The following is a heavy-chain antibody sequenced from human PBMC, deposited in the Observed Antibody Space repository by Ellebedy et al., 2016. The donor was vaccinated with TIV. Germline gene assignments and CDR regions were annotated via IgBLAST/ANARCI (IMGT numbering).Heavy chain of an antibody. Sequence: PGGSLRLSCAASGFTFSSYDMHWVRQVTGKGLEWVSAIGTAGDTHNSGSVKGRFTISRENGKNSLYLQMNSLKAEDTAMYYCARATAGLDVWGQGTTVSVSS. J-gene: IGHJ6*02. CDR2: IGTAGDT. CDR1: GFTFSSYD. CDR3: ARATAGLDV. V-gene: IGHV3-13*01.